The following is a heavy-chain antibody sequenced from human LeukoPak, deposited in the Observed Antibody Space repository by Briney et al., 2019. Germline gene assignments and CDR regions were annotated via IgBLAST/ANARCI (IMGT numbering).Heavy chain of an antibody. J-gene: IGHJ4*02. CDR2: ISYDGSNK. Sequence: GGTLRLSCEASGFTFSNYGMNWVRQAPGKGLEWVAVISYDGSNKYYADSVKGRFTISRDNSKNTLYLQMNSLRAEDTAVYYCAKDHLDYWGQGTLVTVSS. CDR3: AKDHLDY. CDR1: GFTFSNYG. V-gene: IGHV3-30*18.